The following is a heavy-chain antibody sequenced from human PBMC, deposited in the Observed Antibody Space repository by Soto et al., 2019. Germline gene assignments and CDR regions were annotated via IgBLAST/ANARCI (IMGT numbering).Heavy chain of an antibody. J-gene: IGHJ4*02. V-gene: IGHV2-5*02. CDR2: IYWDDDK. D-gene: IGHD6-6*01. Sequence: SGPTLVNPTQTLTLTCTFSGFSLSTSGVAVGWIRQPPGKALEWLALIYWDDDKRYSPSLKSRLTITKDTSKNQVVLTMTSVDPVDTATYFCAHRRADRSSQGRFFDCWGQGTLVTVYS. CDR3: AHRRADRSSQGRFFDC. CDR1: GFSLSTSGVA.